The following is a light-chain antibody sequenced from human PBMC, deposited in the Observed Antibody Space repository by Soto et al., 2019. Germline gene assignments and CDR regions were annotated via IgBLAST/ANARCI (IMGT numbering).Light chain of an antibody. V-gene: IGKV3D-15*01. J-gene: IGKJ1*01. CDR2: GAS. CDR3: QHYNSYSEA. Sequence: EIVMTQSPATLSVSPGERVTLSCRASESVSTNLAWYQQKPGQAPRLLIHGASSRPTGIPDRFSGSGSGTDFTLTISSLQPDDFATYYCQHYNSYSEAFGQGTKVDVK. CDR1: ESVSTN.